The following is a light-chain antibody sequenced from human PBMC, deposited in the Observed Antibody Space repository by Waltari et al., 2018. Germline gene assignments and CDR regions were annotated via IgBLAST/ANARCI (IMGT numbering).Light chain of an antibody. J-gene: IGLJ2*01. CDR3: CSYAGSSTFVV. CDR1: SGDDGSYNL. CDR2: EGS. Sequence: QSALTQPASVSGSPGQSITISCTGTSGDDGSYNLVPWYQQHPGKAPKLMIYEGSKRASGVSNRFSGSKSGNTASLTISGLQAEDEADYYCCSYAGSSTFVVFGGGTKLTVL. V-gene: IGLV2-23*03.